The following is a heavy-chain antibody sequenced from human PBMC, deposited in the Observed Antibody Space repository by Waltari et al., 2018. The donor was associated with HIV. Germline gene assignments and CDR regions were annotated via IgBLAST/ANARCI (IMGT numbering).Heavy chain of an antibody. CDR1: GYTFPTFC. J-gene: IGHJ6*02. D-gene: IGHD2-2*01. Sequence: EVQLVQSGAEVKEPGEPLKISCKASGYTFPTFCIGWVRQMPGKGLDWMGSIYPDVSETRYSPSFQGQGTISCDKAISTAYLQWGRLKASDSAIYYWARSYCSSTACSTLGYCGMDVWGQGTTVTVSS. V-gene: IGHV5-51*03. CDR3: ARSYCSSTACSTLGYCGMDV. CDR2: IYPDVSET.